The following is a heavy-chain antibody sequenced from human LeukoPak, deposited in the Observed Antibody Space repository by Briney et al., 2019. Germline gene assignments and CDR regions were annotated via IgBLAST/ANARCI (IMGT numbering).Heavy chain of an antibody. J-gene: IGHJ5*02. V-gene: IGHV3-21*01. CDR3: AREEAYCAGACSPA. D-gene: IGHD2-21*02. Sequence: GESLRLSCAASGFTSSAYNMNWVRQAPGKGLEWVSSISKSSTLIYYADSVKGRFTISRDNARNSLFLQMNSLRVEDTAVYFCAREEAYCAGACSPAWGQGTLVTVSS. CDR2: ISKSSTLI. CDR1: GFTSSAYN.